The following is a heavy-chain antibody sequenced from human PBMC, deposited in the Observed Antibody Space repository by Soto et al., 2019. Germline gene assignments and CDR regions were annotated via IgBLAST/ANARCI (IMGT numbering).Heavy chain of an antibody. J-gene: IGHJ5*02. Sequence: GWSLRLSCLASGFKFSDNAMSWVRHAPGKGLQWVATIGGRVEKTYYADSVKVPCTISSDRSKYTLYLEMDILRAADSAIYYSARLPGGTARRSDPWGQEPMDTVA. V-gene: IGHV3-23*01. D-gene: IGHD2-21*02. CDR3: ARLPGGTARRSDP. CDR2: IGGRVEKT. CDR1: GFKFSDNA.